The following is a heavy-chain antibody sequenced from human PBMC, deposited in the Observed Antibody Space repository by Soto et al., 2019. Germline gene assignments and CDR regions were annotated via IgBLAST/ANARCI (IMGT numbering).Heavy chain of an antibody. Sequence: QVQLVQSGAEVKKPGSSVKVSCKASGGTFSSYAISWVRQAPGQGLEWMGGIITIFGTANYAQKFQGRVTITADKATSTDYMELSSLRSEDTAVYYCARAYDYGDYPDYWGQGTLVTVSS. CDR2: IITIFGTA. CDR3: ARAYDYGDYPDY. D-gene: IGHD4-17*01. CDR1: GGTFSSYA. V-gene: IGHV1-69*06. J-gene: IGHJ4*02.